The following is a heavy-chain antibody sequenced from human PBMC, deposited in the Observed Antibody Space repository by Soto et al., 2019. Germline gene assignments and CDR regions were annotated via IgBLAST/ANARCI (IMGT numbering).Heavy chain of an antibody. J-gene: IGHJ3*02. V-gene: IGHV3-30-3*01. D-gene: IGHD3-22*01. CDR1: GFTFSSYA. CDR2: ISYDGSNK. CDR3: AREHYYDSSGYWNPFDI. Sequence: VGSLRLSCAASGFTFSSYAMHWVRQAPGKGLEWVAVISYDGSNKYYADSVKGRFTISRDNSKNTLYLQMNSLRAEDTAVYYCAREHYYDSSGYWNPFDIWGQGTMVTVSS.